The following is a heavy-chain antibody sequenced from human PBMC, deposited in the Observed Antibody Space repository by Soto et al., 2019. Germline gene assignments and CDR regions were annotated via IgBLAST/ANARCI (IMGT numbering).Heavy chain of an antibody. Sequence: EVQLVESGGGLVQPGGSLRLSCAASGFTFSSYEMNWVRQAPGKGLEWVSYISSSGSTIYYADSVKGRFTISRDNAKNSLYLQMNSLRAEDTAVYYCAREHNGGATGDYWGQGTLVTVSS. CDR1: GFTFSSYE. V-gene: IGHV3-48*03. J-gene: IGHJ4*02. CDR2: ISSSGSTI. CDR3: AREHNGGATGDY. D-gene: IGHD1-26*01.